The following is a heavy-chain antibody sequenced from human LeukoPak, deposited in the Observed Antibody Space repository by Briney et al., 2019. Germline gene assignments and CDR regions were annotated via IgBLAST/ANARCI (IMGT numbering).Heavy chain of an antibody. J-gene: IGHJ6*03. CDR2: IYYSGST. D-gene: IGHD6-6*01. Sequence: SETLSLTCTVSGGSISSYYWSWIRQPPGKGLEWIGYIYYSGSTNYNPSLKSRVTISVDTSKNQFSLKLSSVTAADTAVYYCARVSALAPAYYYYYYYMDVWGKGTTVTVSS. CDR1: GGSISSYY. V-gene: IGHV4-59*01. CDR3: ARVSALAPAYYYYYYYMDV.